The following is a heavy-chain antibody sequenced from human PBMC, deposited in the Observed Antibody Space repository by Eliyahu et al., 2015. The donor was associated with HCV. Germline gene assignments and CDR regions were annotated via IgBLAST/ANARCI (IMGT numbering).Heavy chain of an antibody. CDR2: IYHRGST. V-gene: IGHV4-38-2*02. Sequence: QVQLQESGPGLVKPSETLSLTCTVSXYSISSGYYWVWVXQPPGKGXQWIGSIYHRGSTYYNPXLRSRVTIXVDTSKNQFSLRVNSVTAADTAVYYCARDHGMATXPIDYWGQGILVTVSS. CDR1: XYSISSGYY. D-gene: IGHD5-24*01. CDR3: ARDHGMATXPIDY. J-gene: IGHJ4*02.